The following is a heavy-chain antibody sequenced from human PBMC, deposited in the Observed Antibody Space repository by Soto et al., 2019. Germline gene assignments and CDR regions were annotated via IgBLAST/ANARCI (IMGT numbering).Heavy chain of an antibody. V-gene: IGHV3-43*01. CDR2: ISWDGGST. D-gene: IGHD3-22*01. CDR3: AAPVYYDSKEDAFDI. CDR1: GFTFDEYT. J-gene: IGHJ3*02. Sequence: EVQLVESGGVVVQPGGSLRLSCAASGFTFDEYTMHWVRQAPGKGLEWVSLISWDGGSTYYADSVKGRFIISRDNSKNSLYLQMNSLRTEDTALYYCAAPVYYDSKEDAFDIWGQGTMVTVSS.